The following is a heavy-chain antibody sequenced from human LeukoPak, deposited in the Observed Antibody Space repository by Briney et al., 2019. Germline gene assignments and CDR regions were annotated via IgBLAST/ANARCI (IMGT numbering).Heavy chain of an antibody. J-gene: IGHJ5*02. V-gene: IGHV1-2*02. CDR3: ARDPWSDNWFDP. Sequence: ASVKVSCKASGYTFTGYYMHWVRQAPGQGLEWMGWINPNSGGTNYAQKFQGRVTMTRDTSISTAYMELSRLRSDDTAVYYCARDPWSDNWFDPWGQGTLATVSS. CDR1: GYTFTGYY. CDR2: INPNSGGT.